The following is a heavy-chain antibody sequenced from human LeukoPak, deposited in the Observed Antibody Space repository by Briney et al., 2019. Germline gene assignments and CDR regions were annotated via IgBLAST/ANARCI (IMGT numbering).Heavy chain of an antibody. V-gene: IGHV3-21*01. J-gene: IGHJ4*02. Sequence: PGGSLRLSCAASGFTFSSYSMNWVRQAPGKGLEWVSSISSSSSYIYYADSVKGRFTISRDNAKNSLYLQMNSLRAEDTAVYYCARDRSYDSSGYYSYWGQGTLVTVSP. CDR3: ARDRSYDSSGYYSY. CDR2: ISSSSSYI. D-gene: IGHD3-22*01. CDR1: GFTFSSYS.